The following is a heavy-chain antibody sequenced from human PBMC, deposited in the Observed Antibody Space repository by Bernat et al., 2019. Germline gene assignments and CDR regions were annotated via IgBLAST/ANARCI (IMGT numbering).Heavy chain of an antibody. Sequence: QVQLQQWGAGLLKPSETLSLTCAVYGGSFSGYYWSWIRQPPGKGLEWIGEINHSGSTNCNPSLKSRVTISVDTSKNQFSLKLSSVTAADTAVYYCASRKQRGWFDPWGQGTLVTVSS. CDR1: GGSFSGYY. CDR2: INHSGST. CDR3: ASRKQRGWFDP. V-gene: IGHV4-34*01. J-gene: IGHJ5*02. D-gene: IGHD6-25*01.